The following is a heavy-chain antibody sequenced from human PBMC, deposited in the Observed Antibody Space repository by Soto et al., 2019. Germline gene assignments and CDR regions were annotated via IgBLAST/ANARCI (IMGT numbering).Heavy chain of an antibody. D-gene: IGHD6-13*01. CDR2: ISYTGNT. J-gene: IGHJ6*03. Sequence: LQESGPGLVKPSETLSLTCSGFGDSISSRSYYWAWIRRPPGMGLEWLASISYTGNTYYNPSLTSRAAISGDTSKNQFSLKLSFVTAADTAVYYCARFSWYDGDSITNYYMDFWGNGATVTVSS. V-gene: IGHV4-39*01. CDR3: ARFSWYDGDSITNYYMDF. CDR1: GDSISSRSYY.